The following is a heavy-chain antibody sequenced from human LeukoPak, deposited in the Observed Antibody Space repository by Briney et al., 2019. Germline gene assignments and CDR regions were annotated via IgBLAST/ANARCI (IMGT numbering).Heavy chain of an antibody. J-gene: IGHJ4*02. Sequence: PSETLSLTCTVSGGSISSYYWSWIRQPPGKGLEWIGYIYYSGSTSYNPSLKSRVTISVDTSKNQFSLKLSSVTAADTAVYYCARGGGYCSGGSCPFDYWGQGTLVTVSS. CDR3: ARGGGYCSGGSCPFDY. CDR1: GGSISSYY. D-gene: IGHD2-15*01. CDR2: IYYSGST. V-gene: IGHV4-59*01.